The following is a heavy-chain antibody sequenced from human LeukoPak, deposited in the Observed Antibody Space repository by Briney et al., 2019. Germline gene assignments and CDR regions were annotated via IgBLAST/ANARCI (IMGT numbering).Heavy chain of an antibody. D-gene: IGHD3-10*01. V-gene: IGHV3-30*02. CDR2: IRYDGSNK. Sequence: GGSLRLSCAASGFTFSSYVMHWVRQAPGKELEWVAFIRYDGSNKYYSDSVKGRFTISRDNSKNTLYLQMNSLRPEDTAVYYCAKDRGEFGEFFSAFDIWGQGTMVTVSS. J-gene: IGHJ3*02. CDR1: GFTFSSYV. CDR3: AKDRGEFGEFFSAFDI.